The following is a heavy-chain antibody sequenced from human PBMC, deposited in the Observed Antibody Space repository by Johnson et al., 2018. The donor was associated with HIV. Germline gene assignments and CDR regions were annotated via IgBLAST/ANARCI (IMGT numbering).Heavy chain of an antibody. CDR2: ISYDGSNK. CDR3: AKDGGARGSSWYEGVFDI. V-gene: IGHV3-30*04. J-gene: IGHJ3*02. D-gene: IGHD6-13*01. CDR1: GFTFSSYA. Sequence: QVQLVESGGGVVQPGRSLILSCAASGFTFSSYAMHWVRQAPGKGLEWVAVISYDGSNKYYADSVKGRFTISRDNSKNTLYLQINSLRAEDTAVYYCAKDGGARGSSWYEGVFDIWGQGTMVTVSS.